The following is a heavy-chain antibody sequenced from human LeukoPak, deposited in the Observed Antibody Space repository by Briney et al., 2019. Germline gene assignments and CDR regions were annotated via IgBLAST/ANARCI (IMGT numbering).Heavy chain of an antibody. J-gene: IGHJ5*02. Sequence: PGGSLRLSCAASGFTFSTYAMTWVRQPPGKGLEGVSSITGSTGSTYYADSVKGRFTISRDNSKNTLYLQMNSLRAEDTAVYYCAKGAHRSGRLNWFDPWGQGTLVTVSS. D-gene: IGHD5-12*01. CDR1: GFTFSTYA. CDR3: AKGAHRSGRLNWFDP. V-gene: IGHV3-23*01. CDR2: ITGSTGST.